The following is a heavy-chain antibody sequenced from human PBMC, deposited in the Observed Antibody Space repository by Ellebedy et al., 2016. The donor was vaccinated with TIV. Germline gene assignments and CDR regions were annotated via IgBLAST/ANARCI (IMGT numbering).Heavy chain of an antibody. Sequence: GESLKISCAASGFTFSSYSMNWVRQAPGKGLEWVSYIGNSDTKYYADSVRGRFTISRDKAKKSVYLQMNSLRVEDTGVYYCARDAMIWIFDSWGQGNLVTVSS. CDR3: ARDAMIWIFDS. D-gene: IGHD3-22*01. CDR2: IGNSDTK. V-gene: IGHV3-48*01. J-gene: IGHJ4*02. CDR1: GFTFSSYS.